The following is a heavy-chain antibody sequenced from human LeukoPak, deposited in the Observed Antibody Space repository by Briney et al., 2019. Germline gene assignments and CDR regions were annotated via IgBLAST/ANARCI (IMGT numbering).Heavy chain of an antibody. CDR2: NNTYKGDT. CDR1: GYTLTNYN. CDR3: AREFGHCYGDNCFYFFDT. V-gene: IGHV1-18*01. D-gene: IGHD4-23*01. J-gene: IGHJ4*02. Sequence: GASVKVSCKASGYTLTNYNISWVRQAPGQGLEWMGWNNTYKGDTLYAQKLQGRVTMTADTSTNTAYMELRSLRFDDTAVYYCAREFGHCYGDNCFYFFDTWGQGFRVTVSS.